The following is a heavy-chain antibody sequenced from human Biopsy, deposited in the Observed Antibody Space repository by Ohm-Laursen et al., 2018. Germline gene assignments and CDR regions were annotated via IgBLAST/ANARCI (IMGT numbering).Heavy chain of an antibody. CDR1: TGTFNSYG. CDR3: AREAIGYQLPCDD. Sequence: SVKVSCNAPTGTFNSYGIIWVRQAPGHGLEWMGRIIPILRTTAYAQTFLGRVTITADSPTSTVDMELTSLTSDDTAVYFCAREAIGYQLPCDDWGQGTLVTVSS. J-gene: IGHJ4*02. CDR2: IIPILRTT. V-gene: IGHV1-69*11. D-gene: IGHD2-2*01.